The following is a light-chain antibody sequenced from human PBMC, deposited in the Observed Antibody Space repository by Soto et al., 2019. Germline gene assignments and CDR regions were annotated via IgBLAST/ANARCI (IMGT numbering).Light chain of an antibody. CDR1: SSDFGDYNF. V-gene: IGLV2-14*01. J-gene: IGLJ1*01. CDR2: DVT. Sequence: QSVLTQPASVSGSPGQSITISCTGTSSDFGDYNFVSWYQQHPGKAPKLMIFDVTNRPSGVSNRFSGSKSGNTATLTISGLQTEDEADYYCSSYTSSSSLHLFGTGTKVTVL. CDR3: SSYTSSSSLHL.